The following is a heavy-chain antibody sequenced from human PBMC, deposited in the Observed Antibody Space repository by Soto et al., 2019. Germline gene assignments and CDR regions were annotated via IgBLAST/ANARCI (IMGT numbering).Heavy chain of an antibody. Sequence: KQSQTLSLTCAISGDSVSSNSAAWNWIRQSPSRGLEWLGRTYYRSKWYNDYAVSVKSRITINPDTSKNQFSLQLNSVTPEDTAVYYCARGHNWNYVDWFDPWGQGTLVTVSS. CDR2: TYYRSKWYN. CDR3: ARGHNWNYVDWFDP. J-gene: IGHJ5*02. D-gene: IGHD1-7*01. V-gene: IGHV6-1*01. CDR1: GDSVSSNSAA.